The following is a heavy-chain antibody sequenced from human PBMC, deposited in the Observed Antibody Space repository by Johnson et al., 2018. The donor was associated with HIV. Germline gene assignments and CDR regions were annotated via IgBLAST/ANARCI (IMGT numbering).Heavy chain of an antibody. CDR2: ISYDGSNK. V-gene: IGHV3-30-3*01. J-gene: IGHJ3*02. D-gene: IGHD3-22*01. CDR3: AREGGTFYDSSGSLAFDI. Sequence: QVQLVESVGGVVQPGRSLRLSCAASGFTFSSYAMHWVRQTPGKGLEWVAIISYDGSNKYYAESVKGRFTISRDHSKNTLYLQMNRLRAEDTAVYYCAREGGTFYDSSGSLAFDIWGQGTMVAVSS. CDR1: GFTFSSYA.